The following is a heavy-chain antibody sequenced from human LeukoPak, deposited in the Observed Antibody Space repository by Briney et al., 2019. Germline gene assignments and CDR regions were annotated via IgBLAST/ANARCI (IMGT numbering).Heavy chain of an antibody. D-gene: IGHD3-10*01. V-gene: IGHV4-34*01. J-gene: IGHJ4*02. CDR2: INHSGST. Sequence: GSLRLSCAASGFTFSSYWMSWVRQPPGKGLEWIGEINHSGSTYYNPSLKSRVTISIDTSKKQFSLKLNSVTAADTAVYYCARGGYGSGTYYNYWGQGTLVTVSS. CDR1: GFTFSSYW. CDR3: ARGGYGSGTYYNY.